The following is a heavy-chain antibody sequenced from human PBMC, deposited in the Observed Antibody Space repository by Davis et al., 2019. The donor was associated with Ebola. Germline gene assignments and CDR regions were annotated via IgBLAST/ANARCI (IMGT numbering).Heavy chain of an antibody. CDR3: ARGEKYPYYYYYYGMDV. J-gene: IGHJ6*02. V-gene: IGHV1-2*02. CDR1: GYTFTGYY. D-gene: IGHD2/OR15-2a*01. Sequence: AASVKVSCKASGYTFTGYYMHWVRQAPGQGLEWMGWINPNSGGTNYAQKFQGRVTMTRDTSISTAYMELSRLRSDDTAVYYCARGEKYPYYYYYYGMDVWGQGTTVTVSS. CDR2: INPNSGGT.